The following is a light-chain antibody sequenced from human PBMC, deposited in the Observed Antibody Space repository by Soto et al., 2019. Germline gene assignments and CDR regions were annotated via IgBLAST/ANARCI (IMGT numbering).Light chain of an antibody. J-gene: IGLJ2*01. CDR1: SSDVGGYNY. CDR3: SSYAGSLVV. V-gene: IGLV2-8*01. Sequence: QSVLTQPPSASGSPGQSVTISCTGTSSDVGGYNYVSWYQQHPGKAPKLMIYEVSKRPSGVPDRFSGSKSGNTASLTVSGLQAEDEADYYCSSYAGSLVVFGGGTMLTVL. CDR2: EVS.